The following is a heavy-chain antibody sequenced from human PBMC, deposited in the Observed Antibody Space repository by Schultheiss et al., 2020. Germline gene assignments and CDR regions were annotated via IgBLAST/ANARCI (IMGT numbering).Heavy chain of an antibody. CDR2: ISYDGSNK. CDR1: GFTFSYYQ. J-gene: IGHJ6*02. CDR3: ARGSTDFWSAQNYGMDV. V-gene: IGHV3-30-3*01. Sequence: GGSLRLSCAASGFTFSYYQMSGVRQAPGKGLEWVAVISYDGSNKYYADSVKGRFTISRDNSKNTLYLQMNSLRAEDTAVYYCARGSTDFWSAQNYGMDVWGQGTTGTVSS. D-gene: IGHD3-3*01.